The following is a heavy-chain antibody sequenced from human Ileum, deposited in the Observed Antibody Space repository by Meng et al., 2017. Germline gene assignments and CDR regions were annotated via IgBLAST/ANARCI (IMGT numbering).Heavy chain of an antibody. CDR3: ARDSRSYTVTPMY. V-gene: IGHV3-30*04. D-gene: IGHD4-17*01. CDR2: TSYEGSNK. Sequence: QVHLVESGGGVVQPGRSLRLSCAASGFSFSSYAMHWVRQAPGKGLEWVAVTSYEGSNKFYADSVQGRFTISRDNSQNTVYLQMDSLRAEDTAVYYCARDSRSYTVTPMYWGQGTLVTVAS. J-gene: IGHJ4*02. CDR1: GFSFSSYA.